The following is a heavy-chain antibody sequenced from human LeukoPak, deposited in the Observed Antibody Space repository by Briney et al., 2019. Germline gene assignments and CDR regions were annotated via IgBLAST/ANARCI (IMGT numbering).Heavy chain of an antibody. CDR2: LSYRRTT. J-gene: IGHJ5*02. V-gene: IGHV4-39*01. CDR3: ARHLVSTWSGNWFDP. Sequence: KPSEPLSLTCTVSGGSISRSTYYWGWIRQPPGKGLEWIGSLSYRRTTHYNPSLKSRVTISVDTSNNHFSLRLSSVTAADTGVYYCARHLVSTWSGNWFDPWGQGTLVTLSS. D-gene: IGHD2-2*01. CDR1: GGSISRSTYY.